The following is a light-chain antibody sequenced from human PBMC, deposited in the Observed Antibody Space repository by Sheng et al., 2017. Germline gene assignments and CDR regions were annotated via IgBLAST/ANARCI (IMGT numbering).Light chain of an antibody. J-gene: IGKJ3*01. V-gene: IGKV3-20*01. CDR2: GAS. CDR3: QQYGTSIGFT. CDR1: QSVSGD. Sequence: ETVLTQSPATLSLSPGERATLSCRASQSVSGDLAWYQQKPGQAPRLLIYGASTRATGIPARFSGSGSGTEFSLTISRLEPEDFAVYYCQQYGTSIGFTFGPGTKMDIK.